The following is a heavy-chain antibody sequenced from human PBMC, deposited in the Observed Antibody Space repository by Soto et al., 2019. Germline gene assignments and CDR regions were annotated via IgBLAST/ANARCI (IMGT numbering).Heavy chain of an antibody. D-gene: IGHD2-15*01. CDR3: ARDFGGCSASSCRYNWFDP. CDR1: GGILSSYV. J-gene: IGHJ5*02. Sequence: QVQLVQSGAEVKKPGSSVKVSCKASGGILSSYVISWVRQAPGQELEWMGGIIPIYGTANYAEKFQGRVTITADESTSTAYMELSRLRSEDTAMYYCARDFGGCSASSCRYNWFDPWGQGTLVTVSS. CDR2: IIPIYGTA. V-gene: IGHV1-69*01.